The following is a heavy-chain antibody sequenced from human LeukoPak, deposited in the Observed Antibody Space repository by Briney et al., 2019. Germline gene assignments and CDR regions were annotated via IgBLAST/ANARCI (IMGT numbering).Heavy chain of an antibody. Sequence: GGYLRLSCAASGFTFSSYSMKWVRQAPGKGLEWVSSISSSSSYIYYADSVKGRFTISRDNAKNSLYLQMNSLRAEDTAVYYCARDFYGDYSFDYWGQGTLVTVSS. D-gene: IGHD4-17*01. CDR1: GFTFSSYS. V-gene: IGHV3-21*01. J-gene: IGHJ4*02. CDR3: ARDFYGDYSFDY. CDR2: ISSSSSYI.